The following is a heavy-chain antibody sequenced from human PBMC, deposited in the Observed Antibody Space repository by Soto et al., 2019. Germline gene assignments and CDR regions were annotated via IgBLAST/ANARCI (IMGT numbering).Heavy chain of an antibody. Sequence: EVQLLESGGGLVQPGGSLRLSCAASGFTFSSYAMSWVRQAPGKGLEWVSAISGSGGSTHYADSVKGRFTISRDNSQNTRYVHMNRLRAEGTAVYYCAYSSTPFDYWGQGTLVTVYS. CDR2: ISGSGGST. CDR1: GFTFSSYA. CDR3: AYSSTPFDY. D-gene: IGHD6-13*01. V-gene: IGHV3-23*01. J-gene: IGHJ4*02.